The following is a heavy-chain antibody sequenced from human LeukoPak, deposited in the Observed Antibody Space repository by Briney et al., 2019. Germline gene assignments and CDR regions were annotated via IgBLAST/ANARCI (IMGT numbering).Heavy chain of an antibody. D-gene: IGHD5-18*01. J-gene: IGHJ3*02. CDR2: IVGRGGIT. Sequence: GGSLRLSCAASGSTFSNYGMSWVRQAPGKGLEWVSTIVGRGGITYYADSVKGRFTISRDNSKNTLYLQMNSLRAEDTAVYYCAKTGGIQLWFLRAFDIWGQGTMVTVSS. V-gene: IGHV3-23*01. CDR3: AKTGGIQLWFLRAFDI. CDR1: GSTFSNYG.